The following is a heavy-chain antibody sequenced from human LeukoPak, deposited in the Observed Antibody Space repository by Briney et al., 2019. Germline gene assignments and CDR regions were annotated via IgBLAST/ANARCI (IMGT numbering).Heavy chain of an antibody. Sequence: ASVKVSCKASGYTFTGYYMHWVRQAPGQGLEWMGIINPSGGSTSYAQKFQGRVTMTRDMSTSTVYMELSSLRSEDTAVYYCASPMVPDAFDIWGQGTMVTVSS. D-gene: IGHD2-8*01. V-gene: IGHV1-46*01. J-gene: IGHJ3*02. CDR2: INPSGGST. CDR3: ASPMVPDAFDI. CDR1: GYTFTGYY.